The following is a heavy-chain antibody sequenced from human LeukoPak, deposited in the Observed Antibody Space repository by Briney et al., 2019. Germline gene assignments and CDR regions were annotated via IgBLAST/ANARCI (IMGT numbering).Heavy chain of an antibody. Sequence: GGSLRLSCAASGFTFSSYWLSWVHQAPGKGLEWVANMKQDGSEKYYVDSVEGRFTISRDNAKNSLYLQMNSLRAEDTAVYYCARERQGYYDSSGYLDYWGQGTLVTVSS. V-gene: IGHV3-7*01. CDR2: MKQDGSEK. D-gene: IGHD3-22*01. J-gene: IGHJ4*02. CDR3: ARERQGYYDSSGYLDY. CDR1: GFTFSSYW.